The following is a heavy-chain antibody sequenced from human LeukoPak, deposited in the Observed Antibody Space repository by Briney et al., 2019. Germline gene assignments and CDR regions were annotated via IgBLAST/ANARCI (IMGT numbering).Heavy chain of an antibody. V-gene: IGHV3-64D*06. CDR1: GFTFSSYA. CDR3: AREAHYYDSSGYYYGHYGMDV. J-gene: IGHJ6*02. CDR2: ISSNGGST. Sequence: PGGSLRLSCSASGFTFSSYAMHWVRQAPGKGLEYVSAISSNGGSTYYADSVKGRFTISRDNSKNTLYLQMSSLRAEDTAVYYCAREAHYYDSSGYYYGHYGMDVWGQGTTVTVSS. D-gene: IGHD3-22*01.